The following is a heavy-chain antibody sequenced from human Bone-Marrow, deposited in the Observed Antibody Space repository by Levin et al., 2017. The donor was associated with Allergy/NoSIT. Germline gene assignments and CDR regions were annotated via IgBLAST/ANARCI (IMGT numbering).Heavy chain of an antibody. CDR2: ISFDGNNK. CDR3: AKDLHPDGLDY. D-gene: IGHD1-14*01. Sequence: QTGGSLRLSCAASGFTFGTYGMHWVRQAPGKGLEWLAVISFDGNNKYYADSVKGRVTISRDNSKNALYLQMNSLKPEDTALYYCAKDLHPDGLDYWGQGTLVTVSS. CDR1: GFTFGTYG. V-gene: IGHV3-30*18. J-gene: IGHJ4*02.